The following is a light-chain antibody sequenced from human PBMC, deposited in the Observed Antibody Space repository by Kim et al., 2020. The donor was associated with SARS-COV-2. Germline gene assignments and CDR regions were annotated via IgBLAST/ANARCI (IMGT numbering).Light chain of an antibody. J-gene: IGLJ3*02. CDR3: CSYAGSNTL. V-gene: IGLV2-23*02. CDR1: SSDIGSDNL. CDR2: EVS. Sequence: PGQSITISCTGTSSDIGSDNLVAWYQHHPGKAPKVMIYEVSKRPSGVSNRFSGAKSGNTASLTISGRQAEDEADYYCCSYAGSNTLFGGGTQLTVL.